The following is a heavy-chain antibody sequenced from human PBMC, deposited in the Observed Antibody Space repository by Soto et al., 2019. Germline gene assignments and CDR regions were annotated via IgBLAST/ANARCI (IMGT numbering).Heavy chain of an antibody. V-gene: IGHV4-59*01. D-gene: IGHD3-22*01. J-gene: IGHJ5*02. CDR1: GGSISSYY. CDR3: ARDFSYYDSSGYYYPNWFDP. CDR2: IYYSGST. Sequence: SETLSLTCTVSGGSISSYYWSWIRQPPGKGLEWIGYIYYSGSTNYNPSLKSRVTISVDTSKNQFSLKLSSVTAADTAVYYCARDFSYYDSSGYYYPNWFDPWGQGTLVTVSS.